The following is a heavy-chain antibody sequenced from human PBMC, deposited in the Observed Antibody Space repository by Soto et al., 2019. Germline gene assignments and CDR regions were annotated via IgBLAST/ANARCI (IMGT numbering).Heavy chain of an antibody. CDR2: ISGSGGST. Sequence: GGSLRLSCAASGFTFSSYAMSWVRQAPGKGLEWGSAISGSGGSTYYADSVKGRFTISRDNSKNTLYLQMNSLRAEDTAVYYYADTGFGELEYFQHWGQGTLVTVSS. J-gene: IGHJ1*01. V-gene: IGHV3-23*01. CDR1: GFTFSSYA. D-gene: IGHD3-10*01. CDR3: ADTGFGELEYFQH.